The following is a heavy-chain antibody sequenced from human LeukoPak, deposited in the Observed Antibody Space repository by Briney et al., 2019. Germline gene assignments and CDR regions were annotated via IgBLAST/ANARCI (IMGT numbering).Heavy chain of an antibody. CDR2: FYPGDFDT. D-gene: IGHD2-15*01. CDR1: GYSFTSYW. CDR3: GRLDCSGGRYYGVDP. V-gene: IGHV5-51*01. Sequence: RGESLKISCKGSGYSFTSYWIGWVRQMPGKGLEWMGIFYPGDFDTRYSPSFEGQVTISADKSISTAYLQWSSLKASDTAMYYCGRLDCSGGRYYGVDPWGQGTLVTASS. J-gene: IGHJ5*02.